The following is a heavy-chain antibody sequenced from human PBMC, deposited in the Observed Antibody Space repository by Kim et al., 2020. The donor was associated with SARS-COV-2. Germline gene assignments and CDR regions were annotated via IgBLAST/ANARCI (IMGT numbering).Heavy chain of an antibody. V-gene: IGHV4-61*01. J-gene: IGHJ6*02. D-gene: IGHD3-3*01. CDR1: GGSVSSSSYF. CDR2: IYYSGTT. CDR3: ASTLYDFWSGSTYGMDV. Sequence: SETLSLTCTVSGGSVSSSSYFWSWIRQPPGKGLEWIGYIYYSGTTSYNPSLKSRVTISVDTSRNQFSLRLSSVTAADTATYYCASTLYDFWSGSTYGMDVWGQGTTVTVSS.